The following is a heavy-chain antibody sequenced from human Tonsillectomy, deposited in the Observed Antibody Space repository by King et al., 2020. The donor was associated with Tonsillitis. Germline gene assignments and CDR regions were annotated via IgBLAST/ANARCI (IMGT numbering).Heavy chain of an antibody. CDR3: ARQDYGDYFDY. CDR2: VYYSESI. V-gene: IGHV4-39*01. CDR1: GVSISSNSYH. Sequence: QLQESGPGLVKPSETLSLTCTVSGVSISSNSYHWGWIRQPPGRGLELIGSVYYSESIYHNPSLKIRVTISVDTSKNHFSLKLSSVTAADTAVYYCARQDYGDYFDYWGQGTLVTVSS. J-gene: IGHJ4*02. D-gene: IGHD4-17*01.